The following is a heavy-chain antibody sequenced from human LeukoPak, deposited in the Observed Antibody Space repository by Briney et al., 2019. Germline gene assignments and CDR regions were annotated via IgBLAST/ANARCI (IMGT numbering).Heavy chain of an antibody. CDR2: IKQDGSEK. D-gene: IGHD3-10*01. CDR1: GFTFSSYL. Sequence: GGSLRLSCAAPGFTFSSYLMSWVRQAPGKGREWVANIKQDGSEKYYVDSVKGRFTISRDNAKNSLYLQMNSLRAEDTAVYYCARDGLYYGSGSYYYYWGQGTLVTVSS. CDR3: ARDGLYYGSGSYYYY. V-gene: IGHV3-7*01. J-gene: IGHJ4*02.